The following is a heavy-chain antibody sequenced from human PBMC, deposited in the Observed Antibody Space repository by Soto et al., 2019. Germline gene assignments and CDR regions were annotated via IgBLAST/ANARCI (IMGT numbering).Heavy chain of an antibody. J-gene: IGHJ6*03. CDR3: AGTTSHQWYYMDV. D-gene: IGHD1-7*01. CDR2: TYYRSRWYN. V-gene: IGHV6-1*01. Sequence: PSQTLSLTCAISGDSVSSNSAAWNWIRLSPSRGLEWLARTYYRSRWYNDYAVSVRSRITVNPDTSKNQFSLQLTSETPEDTAVYYCAGTTSHQWYYMDVWGKGTTVTVSS. CDR1: GDSVSSNSAA.